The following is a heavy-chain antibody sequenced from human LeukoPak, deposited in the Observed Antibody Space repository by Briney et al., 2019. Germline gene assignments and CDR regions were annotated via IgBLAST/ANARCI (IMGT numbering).Heavy chain of an antibody. CDR2: INHSGST. CDR1: GGSFSGYY. CDR3: GKKLKGGAS. Sequence: SETLSLTCAVYGGSFSGYYWSWIRQPPGKGLEWIGEINHSGSTNYNPSLKSRVTISVDTSKNQFSLKLSSVTAADTAVYYCGKKLKGGASGGKEPRVTVPS. J-gene: IGHJ4*02. V-gene: IGHV4-34*01. D-gene: IGHD3-16*01.